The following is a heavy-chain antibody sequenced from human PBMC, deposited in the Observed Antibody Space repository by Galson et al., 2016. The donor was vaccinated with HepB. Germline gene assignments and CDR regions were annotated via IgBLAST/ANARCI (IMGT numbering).Heavy chain of an antibody. J-gene: IGHJ6*02. CDR1: GFTFTSYS. CDR3: SRGGGMYYSMDV. CDR2: ISSSSDYI. Sequence: SLRLSCAASGFTFTSYSMNWVRQAPGKGLEWVSSISSSSDYIYYSDSVRGRVTISRDNARNSLYLRMDSLRAEDTAVYSCSRGGGMYYSMDVWGQGTAVTV. D-gene: IGHD3-16*01. V-gene: IGHV3-21*01.